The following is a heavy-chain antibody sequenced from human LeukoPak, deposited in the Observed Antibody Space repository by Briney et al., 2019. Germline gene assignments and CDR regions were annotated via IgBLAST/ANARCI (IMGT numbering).Heavy chain of an antibody. J-gene: IGHJ5*02. CDR2: IYYSGPT. D-gene: IGHD1-26*01. CDR3: ARVGGSYYLNWFDP. V-gene: IGHV4-59*01. CDR1: GGSFSSYY. Sequence: PSETLSLTCTVSGGSFSSYYWSWIRQPPGTGLEWIGYIYYSGPTNYNPSLKSRVTISVDTSKNQFSLKLSSVTAADTAVYYCARVGGSYYLNWFDPWGQGTLVTVSS.